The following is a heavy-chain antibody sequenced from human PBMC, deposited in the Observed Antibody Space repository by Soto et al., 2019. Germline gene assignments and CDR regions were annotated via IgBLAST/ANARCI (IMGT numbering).Heavy chain of an antibody. V-gene: IGHV1-69*12. CDR2: IIPIFGTA. CDR3: ARYGAAYSGYDLGWFDP. Sequence: QVQLVQSGAEVKKPGSSVKVSCKASGGTFSSYAISWVRQAPGQGLEWMGGIIPIFGTANYAQKFQGRVTITADESTSTAYMELSSLRSEDTAVYYCARYGAAYSGYDLGWFDPWGQGTLVTVSS. CDR1: GGTFSSYA. D-gene: IGHD5-12*01. J-gene: IGHJ5*02.